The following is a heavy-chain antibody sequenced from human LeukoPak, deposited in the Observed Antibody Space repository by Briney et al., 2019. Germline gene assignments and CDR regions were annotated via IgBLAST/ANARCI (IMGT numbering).Heavy chain of an antibody. Sequence: SVKVSCKASGGTFSSYAISWVRQAPGQGLEWMGRIIPILGIANYAQKFQGRVTITADKSTSTAYMELSSLRSEDTAVYYCARDVPGIVGATYYYYGMDVWGQGTTVTVSS. CDR2: IIPILGIA. CDR3: ARDVPGIVGATYYYYGMDV. CDR1: GGTFSSYA. D-gene: IGHD1-26*01. V-gene: IGHV1-69*04. J-gene: IGHJ6*02.